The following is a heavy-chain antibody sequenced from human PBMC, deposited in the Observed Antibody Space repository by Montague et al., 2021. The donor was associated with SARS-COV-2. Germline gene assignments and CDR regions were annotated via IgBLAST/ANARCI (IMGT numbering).Heavy chain of an antibody. J-gene: IGHJ6*02. CDR2: IYYTGNT. V-gene: IGHV4-4*02. CDR3: ARGGTYHYGMDV. D-gene: IGHD3-16*01. CDR1: DGSTSSPNW. Sequence: SETLSLTCAVSDGSTSSPNWWNWVRQPPGKGLEWIGEIYYTGNTNYNPSLKSRVTIFIDKSKNHFSLQLSSVTAADTAVYYCARGGTYHYGMDVWGQGTTVAVSS.